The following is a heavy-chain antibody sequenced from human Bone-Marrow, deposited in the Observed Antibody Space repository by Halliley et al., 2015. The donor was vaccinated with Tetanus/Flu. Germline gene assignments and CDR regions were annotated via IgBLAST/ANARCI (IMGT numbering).Heavy chain of an antibody. V-gene: IGHV3-23*01. J-gene: IGHJ5*02. D-gene: IGHD2-2*01. CDR3: AKDTIASPPGWFDP. CDR2: IRETGDRT. Sequence: VSGIRETGDRTYYADPVKGRFPISRDNSKNTLFLQIHNLRVEDTALYFCAKDTIASPPGWFDPWGPGTRVSVSS.